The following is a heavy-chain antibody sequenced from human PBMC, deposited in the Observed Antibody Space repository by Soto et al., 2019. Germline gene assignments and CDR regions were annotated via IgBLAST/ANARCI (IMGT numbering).Heavy chain of an antibody. V-gene: IGHV1-3*05. J-gene: IGHJ4*02. CDR2: INAGNGNT. D-gene: IGHD2-21*02. CDR3: ARSIVVVTALDY. CDR1: GYTFTSYA. Sequence: QVQLVQSGAEEKKPGASVKVSCKASGYTFTSYAMHWVRQAPGQRLEWMGWINAGNGNTKYSQKFQGRFTITRDTSAGTAYMELSSLRSEDTAVYYCARSIVVVTALDYWCQGPLVTVSS.